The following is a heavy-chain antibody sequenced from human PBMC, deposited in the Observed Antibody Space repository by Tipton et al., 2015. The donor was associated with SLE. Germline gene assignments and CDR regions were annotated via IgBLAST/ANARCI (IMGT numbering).Heavy chain of an antibody. D-gene: IGHD3-16*02. J-gene: IGHJ3*02. Sequence: QLVQSGPEVKKPGSSVKVSCKGSGGTFSSYAISWVRHAPGQGLEWMGGIIPIFGTANYGQKFQGRGTITTDESTSTAYMQLSSLRSEDTAVYYCAVGATYDYVWGSYRSDVFDIWGQGTMVTVSS. CDR2: IIPIFGTA. CDR1: GGTFSSYA. V-gene: IGHV1-69*05. CDR3: AVGATYDYVWGSYRSDVFDI.